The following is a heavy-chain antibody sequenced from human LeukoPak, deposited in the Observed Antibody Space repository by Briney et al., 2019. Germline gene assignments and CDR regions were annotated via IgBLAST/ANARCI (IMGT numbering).Heavy chain of an antibody. J-gene: IGHJ4*02. CDR1: GGSISSYY. Sequence: SETLSLTCTVSGGSISSYYWSWIRQPPGKGLEWIGYIYYSGSTNYNPSLKSRVTISVDTSKNQFSLKLSSVTAADTAVYYCARFIVATIYGEYYFDYWGQGPWSPSPQ. D-gene: IGHD5-12*01. CDR3: ARFIVATIYGEYYFDY. CDR2: IYYSGST. V-gene: IGHV4-59*01.